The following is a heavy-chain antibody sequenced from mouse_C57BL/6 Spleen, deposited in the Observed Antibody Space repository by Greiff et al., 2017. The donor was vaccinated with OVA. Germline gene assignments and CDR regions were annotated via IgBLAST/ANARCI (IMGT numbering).Heavy chain of an antibody. J-gene: IGHJ4*01. D-gene: IGHD2-2*01. CDR1: GFTFSDYG. CDR2: ISNLAYSI. V-gene: IGHV5-15*01. Sequence: VKLVESGGGLVQPGGSLKLSCAASGFTFSDYGMAWVRQAPRKGPEWVAFISNLAYSIYYADTVTGRFTISRENAKNTLYLEMSSLRSEDTAMYYCARRGYGRAMDYWGQGTSVTVSS. CDR3: ARRGYGRAMDY.